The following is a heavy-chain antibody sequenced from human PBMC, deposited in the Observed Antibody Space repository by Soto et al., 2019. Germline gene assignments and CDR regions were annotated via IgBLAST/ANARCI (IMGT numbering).Heavy chain of an antibody. D-gene: IGHD6-13*01. J-gene: IGHJ6*02. Sequence: SETLSLTCTVSGGSISGYYWSWIRQSPGKGLEYIGYIYYRGSTNYNPSLKSRVTMSVYTSRNQFSLKVNSVTATDTAVYYCARQHLLPFYYALDVWGQGTTVAVS. CDR3: ARQHLLPFYYALDV. V-gene: IGHV4-59*01. CDR1: GGSISGYY. CDR2: IYYRGST.